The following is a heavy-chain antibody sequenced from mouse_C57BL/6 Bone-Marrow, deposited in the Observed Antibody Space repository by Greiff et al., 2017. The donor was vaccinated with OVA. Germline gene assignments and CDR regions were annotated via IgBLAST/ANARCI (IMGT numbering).Heavy chain of an antibody. J-gene: IGHJ1*03. CDR2: IHPNSGST. CDR1: GYTFTSYW. CDR3: ARSRITTVVAPRWYFDV. D-gene: IGHD1-1*01. V-gene: IGHV1-64*01. Sequence: VQLQQPGAELVKPGASVKLSCKASGYTFTSYWMHWVKQRPGQGLEWIGMIHPNSGSTNYNEKFKSKATLTVDKSSSTAYMQLSSLTSEDSAVYYCARSRITTVVAPRWYFDVWGTGTTVTVSS.